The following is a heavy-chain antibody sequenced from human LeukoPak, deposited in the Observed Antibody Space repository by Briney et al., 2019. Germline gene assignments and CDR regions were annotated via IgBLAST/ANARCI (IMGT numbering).Heavy chain of an antibody. CDR2: IYTSGST. J-gene: IGHJ6*03. CDR3: ARDDYGGSPYYYYYMDV. CDR1: GGSISSYH. Sequence: SETLSLTCTVSGGSISSYHWSWIRQPAGKGLEWIGRIYTSGSTNYNPSLKSRVTMSVDTSKNQFSLKLSSVTAADTAVYYCARDDYGGSPYYYYYMDVWGKGTTVTVSS. V-gene: IGHV4-4*07. D-gene: IGHD4-23*01.